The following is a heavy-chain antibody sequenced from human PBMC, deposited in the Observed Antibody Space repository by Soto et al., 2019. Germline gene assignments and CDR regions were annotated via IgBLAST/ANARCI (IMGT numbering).Heavy chain of an antibody. D-gene: IGHD2-2*01. J-gene: IGHJ6*02. Sequence: QVQLVQSGAEVKKPGSSVKVSCKASGGTFISYAISWVRQAPGQGLEWMGGIIPIFGTANYAQKFQGRVTITADESTSTAYMELSSLRSEDTAVYYCARSIVLVPAAIRECFDYYYYGMDVWGQGTKVTVSS. CDR3: ARSIVLVPAAIRECFDYYYYGMDV. V-gene: IGHV1-69*12. CDR1: GGTFISYA. CDR2: IIPIFGTA.